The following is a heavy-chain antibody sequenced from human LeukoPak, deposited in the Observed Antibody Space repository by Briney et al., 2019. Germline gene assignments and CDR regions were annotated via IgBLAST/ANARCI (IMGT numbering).Heavy chain of an antibody. CDR2: MNPNSGNT. D-gene: IGHD4-23*01. V-gene: IGHV1-8*03. Sequence: ASVKVSCKASGYTFTSYDINWVRQATGQGLEWMGWMNPNSGNTGYAQKFQGRVTITRNTSISTAYMELSSLRSEDTAVYYCARDEAPTTVVTYFDYWGQGTLVTVSS. J-gene: IGHJ4*02. CDR1: GYTFTSYD. CDR3: ARDEAPTTVVTYFDY.